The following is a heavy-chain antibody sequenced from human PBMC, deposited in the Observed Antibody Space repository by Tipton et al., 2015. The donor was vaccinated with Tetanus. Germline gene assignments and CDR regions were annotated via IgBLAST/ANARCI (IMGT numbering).Heavy chain of an antibody. V-gene: IGHV3-74*01. CDR1: GFTLGDYA. Sequence: SLRLSCAASGFTLGDYAMSWVRQTPGKGLVWVSRINSDGSSTRYADSVNGRFTISRDNAKNTLYLQMNSLRAEDTAVYYCARRKDSSGWSTEFDYWGQGALVTVSS. CDR3: ARRKDSSGWSTEFDY. D-gene: IGHD6-19*01. CDR2: INSDGSST. J-gene: IGHJ4*02.